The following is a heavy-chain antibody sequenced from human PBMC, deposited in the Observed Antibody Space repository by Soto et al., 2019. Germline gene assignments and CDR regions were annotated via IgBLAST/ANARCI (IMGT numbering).Heavy chain of an antibody. J-gene: IGHJ6*02. CDR1: GFTFGSPY. CDR3: ARDGDASGWYHYGMDV. CDR2: IKQDGSEK. Sequence: PVGSLRLSCGASGFTFGSPYMTWARQAPGKGLEWVANIKQDGSEKYYVDSVKGRFFISRDNAKNALYLQLNSLRAEDTAVYYCARDGDASGWYHYGMDVWGQGTLVTVSS. V-gene: IGHV3-7*01. D-gene: IGHD6-19*01.